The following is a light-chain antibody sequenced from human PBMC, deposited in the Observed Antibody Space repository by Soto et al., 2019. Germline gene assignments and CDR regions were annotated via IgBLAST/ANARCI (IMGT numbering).Light chain of an antibody. CDR3: SSYTSSSTDV. CDR1: SSDVGGYDY. V-gene: IGLV2-14*01. J-gene: IGLJ1*01. CDR2: EVS. Sequence: QSALTQPASVSGSPGQSITISCTGTSSDVGGYDYVSWYQHHPGKAPKLTIYEVSNRPSGVSNRFSGSKSGNTASLTISGLQAEDEAEYYCSSYTSSSTDVFGTGTKVNVL.